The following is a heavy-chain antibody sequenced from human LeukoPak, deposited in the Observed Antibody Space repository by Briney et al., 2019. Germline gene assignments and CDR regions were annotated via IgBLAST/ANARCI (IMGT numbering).Heavy chain of an antibody. J-gene: IGHJ4*02. V-gene: IGHV1-46*01. CDR1: GYTFTSYY. D-gene: IGHD3-10*01. CDR3: ARERIDYYGWGSYSIDY. CDR2: INPSGGST. Sequence: ASVKVSCKASGYTFTSYYMHWVRQAPGQGLEWMGIINPSGGSTSYAQKFQGRVTMTRDTSTSTVYMELSSLRSEDTAVCYCARERIDYYGWGSYSIDYCGQGTLVTVSS.